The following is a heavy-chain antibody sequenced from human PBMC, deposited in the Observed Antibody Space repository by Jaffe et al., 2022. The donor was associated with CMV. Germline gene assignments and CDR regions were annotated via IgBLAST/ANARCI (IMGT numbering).Heavy chain of an antibody. Sequence: QVQLQESGPGLVKPSETLSLTCTVSGGSISSYYWSWIRQPPGKGLEWIGYIYYSGSTNYNPSLKSRVTISVDTSKNQFSLKLSSVTAADTAVYYCARVEIATLYMDVWGKGTTVTVSS. D-gene: IGHD2-15*01. V-gene: IGHV4-59*01. J-gene: IGHJ6*03. CDR2: IYYSGST. CDR3: ARVEIATLYMDV. CDR1: GGSISSYY.